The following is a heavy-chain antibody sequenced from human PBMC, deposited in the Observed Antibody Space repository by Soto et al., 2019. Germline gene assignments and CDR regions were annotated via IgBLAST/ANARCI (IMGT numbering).Heavy chain of an antibody. V-gene: IGHV3-30*18. CDR3: AKVQRLAARPWATSFLCDY. CDR2: ISYDGSNK. Sequence: QVQLVESGGGVVQPGRSLRLSCAASGFTFSSYGMHWVRQAPGKGLEWVAVISYDGSNKYYADSVKGRFTISRDNSKNTLYLQMNSLRAEDTAVYYCAKVQRLAARPWATSFLCDYWGQGTLVTVSS. J-gene: IGHJ4*02. D-gene: IGHD6-6*01. CDR1: GFTFSSYG.